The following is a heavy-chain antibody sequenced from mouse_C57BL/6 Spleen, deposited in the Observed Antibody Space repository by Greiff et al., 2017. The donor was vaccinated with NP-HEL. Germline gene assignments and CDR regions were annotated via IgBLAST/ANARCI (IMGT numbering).Heavy chain of an antibody. V-gene: IGHV2-2*01. CDR3: ARRPSLTTVVAPYAMDY. CDR2: IWSGGST. Sequence: QVQLKQSGPGLVQPSQSLSITCTVSGFSLTSYGVHWVRQSPGKGLEWLGVIWSGGSTDYNAAFIARLSISKDKSKSQVFFKMNSLQADDTAIYYCARRPSLTTVVAPYAMDYWGQGTSVTVSS. J-gene: IGHJ4*01. D-gene: IGHD1-1*01. CDR1: GFSLTSYG.